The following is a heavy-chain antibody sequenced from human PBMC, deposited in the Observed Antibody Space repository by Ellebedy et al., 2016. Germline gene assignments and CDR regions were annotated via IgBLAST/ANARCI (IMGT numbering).Heavy chain of an antibody. CDR3: AKSAGIAAAGRDFYYYYGMDV. V-gene: IGHV3-9*01. Sequence: SLKISXAASGFTFDDYAMHWVRQAPGKGLEWVSGISWNSGSIGYADSVKGRFTISRDNAKNSLYLQMNSLRAEDTALYYCAKSAGIAAAGRDFYYYYGMDVWGQGTTVTVSS. J-gene: IGHJ6*02. CDR1: GFTFDDYA. CDR2: ISWNSGSI. D-gene: IGHD6-13*01.